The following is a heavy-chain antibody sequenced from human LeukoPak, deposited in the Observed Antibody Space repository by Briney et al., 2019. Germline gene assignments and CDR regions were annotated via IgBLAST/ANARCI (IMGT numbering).Heavy chain of an antibody. Sequence: ASVRVSCKDSGYTFTSYDINWVRQATGQGLGWMGWMYPNSGNTGYAQKFQGRVTMTRNTSISTAYMELSSLRSEDTAVYYCARTPYSSGWYEGTYYFDYWGQGTLVTVSS. J-gene: IGHJ4*02. V-gene: IGHV1-8*01. CDR1: GYTFTSYD. CDR3: ARTPYSSGWYEGTYYFDY. CDR2: MYPNSGNT. D-gene: IGHD6-19*01.